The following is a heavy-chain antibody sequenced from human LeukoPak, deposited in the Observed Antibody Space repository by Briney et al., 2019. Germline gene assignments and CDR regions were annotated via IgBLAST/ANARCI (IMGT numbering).Heavy chain of an antibody. Sequence: GGSLRLSCAASGFLFSDYGVHWVRQAPGKGLEWVAVIWYGGSNKYYADSVKGRFTISRDNSKNTLYLQMNSLRAEDTAVYYCAKDGPPTAGYCSSTSCSPAYYYYYMDVWGKGTTVTVSS. D-gene: IGHD2-2*01. J-gene: IGHJ6*03. CDR2: IWYGGSNK. V-gene: IGHV3-30*02. CDR1: GFLFSDYG. CDR3: AKDGPPTAGYCSSTSCSPAYYYYYMDV.